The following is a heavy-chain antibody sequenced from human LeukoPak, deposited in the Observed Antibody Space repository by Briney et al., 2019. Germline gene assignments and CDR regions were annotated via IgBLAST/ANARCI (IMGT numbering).Heavy chain of an antibody. D-gene: IGHD5-18*01. CDR3: ARDDTAQDAFDI. J-gene: IGHJ3*02. CDR2: IYTSGST. V-gene: IGHV4-4*07. Sequence: SETLSLTCTVSGGSISSYYWSWIRQPAGKGLEWIGRIYTSGSTNYNPSLKSRVTMSVDTSKNQFSLKLSSVTAADTAVYYRARDDTAQDAFDIWGQGTMVSVSS. CDR1: GGSISSYY.